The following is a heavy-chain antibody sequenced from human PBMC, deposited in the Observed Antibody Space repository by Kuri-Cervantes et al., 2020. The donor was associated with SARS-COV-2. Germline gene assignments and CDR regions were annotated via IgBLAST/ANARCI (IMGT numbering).Heavy chain of an antibody. J-gene: IGHJ5*02. V-gene: IGHV2-5*02. CDR1: GFSLSTSGVG. Sequence: SGPTPVKPTQTLTLTCTFSGFSLSTSGVGVGWIRQPPGKALEWLALIYWDDDKRYSPSLTSRLTITKDTSKNQVVLTMTNMDPVDTATYYCARKQYYDFWSGHTMSWFDPWGQGTLVTVSS. CDR3: ARKQYYDFWSGHTMSWFDP. D-gene: IGHD3-3*01. CDR2: IYWDDDK.